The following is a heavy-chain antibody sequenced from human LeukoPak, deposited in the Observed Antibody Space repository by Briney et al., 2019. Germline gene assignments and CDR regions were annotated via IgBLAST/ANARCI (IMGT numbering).Heavy chain of an antibody. CDR1: GGTFSSYA. J-gene: IGHJ4*02. CDR3: ARGLHGDYGYFDY. V-gene: IGHV1-69*01. D-gene: IGHD4-17*01. CDR2: VIPMFATA. Sequence: SVKVSCKASGGTFSSYAISWVQQAPGHGLEWMGGVIPMFATANYAPKFQDRVTITADESTSTAYMELRSLRSEDTAVYHCARGLHGDYGYFDYWGQGTLVTVSS.